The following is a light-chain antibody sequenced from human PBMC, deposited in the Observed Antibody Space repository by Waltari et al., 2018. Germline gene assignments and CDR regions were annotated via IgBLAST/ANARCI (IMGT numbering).Light chain of an antibody. J-gene: IGLJ3*02. CDR1: SSDVGGYNF. CDR3: CSYTTTTSVV. V-gene: IGLV2-14*01. Sequence: QSALTQPASVSGSPGQSITIPCTGTSSDVGGYNFVSWYQQHPGKAPTLMMYEVTNRPSGVANRLSGSKSGNTASLTISGLLAEDEADYYCCSYTTTTSVVFGGGTKLTVL. CDR2: EVT.